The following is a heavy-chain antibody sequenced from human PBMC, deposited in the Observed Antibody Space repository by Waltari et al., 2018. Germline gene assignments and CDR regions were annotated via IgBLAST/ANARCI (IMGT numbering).Heavy chain of an antibody. CDR1: GGSISSYY. Sequence: QVQLQESGPGLVKPSVTLSLTCTVSGGSISSYYWSWIRQPPGKGLEWIVYIYYSGGTNYNPSLKSRVTISVDTSKNQFSLKLSSVTAADTAVYYCARDRSSGWYTYFDYWGQGTLVTVSS. D-gene: IGHD6-19*01. CDR2: IYYSGGT. J-gene: IGHJ4*02. V-gene: IGHV4-59*01. CDR3: ARDRSSGWYTYFDY.